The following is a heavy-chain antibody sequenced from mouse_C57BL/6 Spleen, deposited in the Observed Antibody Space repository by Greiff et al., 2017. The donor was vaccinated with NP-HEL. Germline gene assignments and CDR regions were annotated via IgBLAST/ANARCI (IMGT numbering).Heavy chain of an antibody. CDR1: GYTFTDYE. CDR3: TEGNSMAWFAY. CDR2: IDPETGGT. V-gene: IGHV1-15*01. Sequence: QVQLQQSGAELVRPGASVTLSCKASGYTFTDYEMHWVKQTPVHGLEWIGAIDPETGGTAYNQKFKGKAILTADKSSSTAYMELRSLTSEDSAVYYCTEGNSMAWFAYWGQGTLVTVSA. D-gene: IGHD2-1*01. J-gene: IGHJ3*01.